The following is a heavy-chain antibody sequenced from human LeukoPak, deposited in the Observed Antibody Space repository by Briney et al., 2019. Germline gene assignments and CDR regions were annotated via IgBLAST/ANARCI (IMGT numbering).Heavy chain of an antibody. Sequence: GASVKVSCKASGYTFTSYAMHWVRQAPGQRLEWMGWINAGNGNTKYSQKFQGRVTITRDTSASTAYMELSSLRSEDTAVYYCARELPGAVPAAGWFDPWGQGTLVTVSS. D-gene: IGHD2-2*01. J-gene: IGHJ5*02. CDR3: ARELPGAVPAAGWFDP. CDR2: INAGNGNT. CDR1: GYTFTSYA. V-gene: IGHV1-3*01.